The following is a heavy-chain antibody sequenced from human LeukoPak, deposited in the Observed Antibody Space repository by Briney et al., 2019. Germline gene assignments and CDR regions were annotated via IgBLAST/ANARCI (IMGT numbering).Heavy chain of an antibody. CDR3: ARATAYCSSTSCRYFDY. Sequence: GASVKVSCKASGYTFTGYYMHWVRQAPGQGLEWMGWINPNSGGTNYAQKFQGRVTMTRDTSISTAYMELSRLRSDDTAVYYCARATAYCSSTSCRYFDYWGQGTLVTVSS. J-gene: IGHJ4*02. V-gene: IGHV1-2*02. CDR1: GYTFTGYY. D-gene: IGHD2-2*01. CDR2: INPNSGGT.